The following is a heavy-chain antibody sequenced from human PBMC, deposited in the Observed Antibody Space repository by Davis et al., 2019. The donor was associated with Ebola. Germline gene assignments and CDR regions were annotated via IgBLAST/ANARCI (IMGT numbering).Heavy chain of an antibody. CDR2: IHYTGST. V-gene: IGHV4-59*01. D-gene: IGHD5-12*01. CDR3: ARVNTGSSGYDALFDY. Sequence: PSETLSLTCSISGGTISSYYWTWIRQPPGKGLEWIAHIHYTGSTDYNPSLKSRVTISVDTSKNQFSLKLSSVTAADTAVYYCARVNTGSSGYDALFDYWGQGTLVTVSS. J-gene: IGHJ4*02. CDR1: GGTISSYY.